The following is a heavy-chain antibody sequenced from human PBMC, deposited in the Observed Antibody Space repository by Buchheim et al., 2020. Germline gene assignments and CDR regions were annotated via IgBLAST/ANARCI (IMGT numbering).Heavy chain of an antibody. Sequence: QVQLVESGGGVVQPGRSLRLSCAASGFTFSSYGMHWVRQAPGKGLEWVAVIWYDGSNKYYADSVKGRFTISRDNSKNTLYLQRNSRRAEDTAVYYCARENVVVVGRKNNWFDPWGQGTL. CDR2: IWYDGSNK. CDR1: GFTFSSYG. CDR3: ARENVVVVGRKNNWFDP. V-gene: IGHV3-33*01. J-gene: IGHJ5*02. D-gene: IGHD2-15*01.